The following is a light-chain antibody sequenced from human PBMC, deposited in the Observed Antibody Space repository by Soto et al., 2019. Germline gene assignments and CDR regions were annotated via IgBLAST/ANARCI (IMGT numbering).Light chain of an antibody. J-gene: IGKJ2*01. CDR1: QSVSRSF. CDR3: QQGYSTPYT. Sequence: EIVLTQSPGTLSLSPGARATLSCRASQSVSRSFLAWYHQKPGQPPRLLIYGASSRATGTPDRFSGGGSGTDFTLTISSLQPEDFATYYCQQGYSTPYTFGPGTKLEI. CDR2: GAS. V-gene: IGKV3-20*01.